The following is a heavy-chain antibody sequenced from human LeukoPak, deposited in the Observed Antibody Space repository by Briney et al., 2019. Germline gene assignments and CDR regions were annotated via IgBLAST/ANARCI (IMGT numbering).Heavy chain of an antibody. CDR3: ASFRGGYEGRVDY. V-gene: IGHV1-69*05. J-gene: IGHJ4*02. CDR2: IIPIFGTA. Sequence: ASVKVSCKASGGTFSSYAISWVRQAPGQGLEWMGGIIPIFGTANYAQKFQGRVTITTDESTSTAYMELSSLRSEDTAVYYCASFRGGYEGRVDYWGQGTLVTVSS. D-gene: IGHD5-12*01. CDR1: GGTFSSYA.